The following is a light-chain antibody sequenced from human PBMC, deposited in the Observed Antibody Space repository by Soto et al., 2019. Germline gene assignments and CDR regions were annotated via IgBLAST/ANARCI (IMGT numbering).Light chain of an antibody. CDR1: QSISSY. CDR3: QQSYSTPLT. V-gene: IGKV1-39*01. J-gene: IGKJ4*01. CDR2: ATS. Sequence: DIQMTQSPSSLFASVGDRVTITCRASQSISSYLNWYQQKPGKAPKLLIYATSSLQSGVPSRFSGRGSGTDFTLTISSLQPEDFATYYCQQSYSTPLTFGVGTKVDIK.